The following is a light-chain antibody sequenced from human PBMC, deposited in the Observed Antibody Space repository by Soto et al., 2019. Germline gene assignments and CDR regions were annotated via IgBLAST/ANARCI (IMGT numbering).Light chain of an antibody. CDR3: QQRSNWPPRLT. Sequence: EIVLTQSPATLSLSPGERATLSCRASQPVTSYLVWYQQKPGQAPRLLLYDDSHRATGIPDRFTGSGSGTDFALTISSLEPEDFAVYYCQQRSNWPPRLTFGGGTKVEIK. CDR2: DDS. CDR1: QPVTSY. J-gene: IGKJ4*01. V-gene: IGKV3-11*01.